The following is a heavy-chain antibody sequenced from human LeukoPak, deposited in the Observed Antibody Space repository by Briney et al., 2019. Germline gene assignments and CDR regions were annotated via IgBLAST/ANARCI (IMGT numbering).Heavy chain of an antibody. Sequence: GGSLRLSCAASGFTFSSDWMSWVRQAPGKGLEWVANIKQDGSEKYYVDSVKGRFTISRDNAKNSLYLQMNSLRAEDTAVYYCAREISSSWSDYFDYWGKGTLVTVSS. V-gene: IGHV3-7*01. CDR3: AREISSSWSDYFDY. CDR2: IKQDGSEK. D-gene: IGHD6-13*01. CDR1: GFTFSSDW. J-gene: IGHJ4*02.